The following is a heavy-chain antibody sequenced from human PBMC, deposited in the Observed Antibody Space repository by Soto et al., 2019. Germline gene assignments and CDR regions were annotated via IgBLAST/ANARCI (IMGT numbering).Heavy chain of an antibody. V-gene: IGHV4-59*01. CDR3: ARAGSSWSFDY. J-gene: IGHJ4*02. CDR1: GGSISSYY. Sequence: SETLSRTCTVSGGSISSYYWSWIRQPPGKGLEWIGYIYYSGSTNYNPSLKSRVTISVDTSKNQFSLKLSSVTAADTAVYYCARAGSSWSFDYWGQGTLVTVSS. CDR2: IYYSGST. D-gene: IGHD6-13*01.